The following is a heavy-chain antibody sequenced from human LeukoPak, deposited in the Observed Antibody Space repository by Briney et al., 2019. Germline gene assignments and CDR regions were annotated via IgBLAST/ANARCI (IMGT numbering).Heavy chain of an antibody. J-gene: IGHJ4*02. CDR2: MYYTGNT. CDR1: GGSISTSGFY. CDR3: ARIDTVVLPSTMFDY. V-gene: IGHV4-39*01. D-gene: IGHD2-2*01. Sequence: SETLSLTCSVSGGSISTSGFYWGWIRQPPGKGPEWIASMYYTGNTFYNPSLKSRVTISVDTSRNQFSLKLSSVTAADTALYYCARIDTVVLPSTMFDYWGQGTLVTVSS.